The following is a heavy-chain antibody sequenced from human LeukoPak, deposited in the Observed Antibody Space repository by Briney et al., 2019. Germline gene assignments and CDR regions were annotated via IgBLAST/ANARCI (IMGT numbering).Heavy chain of an antibody. CDR1: GFIFSTYA. Sequence: PGGSLRLSCLASGFIFSTYAMHWVRQAPGKGLEYVSAISTNGGSTYYTDSVKGRFTISRDNSKNTLYLQMSSLRVEDTAVYYCVKGGWVPTDYFDYWGQGTLVTVSS. CDR2: ISTNGGST. J-gene: IGHJ4*02. D-gene: IGHD6-19*01. CDR3: VKGGWVPTDYFDY. V-gene: IGHV3-64D*09.